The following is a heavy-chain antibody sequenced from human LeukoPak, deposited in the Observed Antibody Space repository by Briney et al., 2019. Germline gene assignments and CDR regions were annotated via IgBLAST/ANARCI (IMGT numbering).Heavy chain of an antibody. D-gene: IGHD3-22*01. J-gene: IGHJ4*02. CDR2: IYPGDSDT. V-gene: IGHV5-51*01. CDR1: GYSFTSYW. Sequence: GESLKISCKGSGYSFTSYWIGWVRQMPGRGLEWMGIIYPGDSDTRYSPSFQGQVTISADKSISTAYLQWSSLKASDTAMYYCARDKYYYDSSGQLIDYWGQGTLVTVSS. CDR3: ARDKYYYDSSGQLIDY.